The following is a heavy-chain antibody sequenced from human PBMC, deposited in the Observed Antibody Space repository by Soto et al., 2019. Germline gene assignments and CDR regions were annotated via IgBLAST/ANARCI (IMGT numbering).Heavy chain of an antibody. D-gene: IGHD3-10*01. J-gene: IGHJ6*02. CDR1: GFSFRSYS. V-gene: IGHV3-21*06. CDR2: ISSSSIYI. CDR3: ARDFMTIRGVSYYYYGMDV. Sequence: GGSLRLSCEASGFSFRSYSMNWVRQAPGKGLEWVSSISSSSIYIYFADSVKGRFTISRDNAKNSLYLQMNSLRAEDTAVYYCARDFMTIRGVSYYYYGMDVWGQGTTVTVS.